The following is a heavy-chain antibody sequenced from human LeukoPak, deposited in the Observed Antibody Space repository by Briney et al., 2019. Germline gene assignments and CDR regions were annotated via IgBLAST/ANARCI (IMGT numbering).Heavy chain of an antibody. D-gene: IGHD1-1*01. CDR1: GGSLTRFY. CDR3: VQTTGWPGFDY. CDR2: IYNGGSGFNGGST. Sequence: SETLSLTFTGSGGSLTRFYLTSVRQPPAKGREGIAHIYNGGSGFNGGSTIYDPSLKSRVTISVDKSNNRFSLNLSSVTAADTAVYFCVQTTGWPGFDYWGQGALVTVSS. V-gene: IGHV4-59*08. J-gene: IGHJ4*02.